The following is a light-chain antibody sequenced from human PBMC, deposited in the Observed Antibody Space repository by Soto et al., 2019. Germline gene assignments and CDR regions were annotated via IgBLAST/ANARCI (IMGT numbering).Light chain of an antibody. CDR1: QSLSSRN. CDR3: QLHGTSPSAYT. Sequence: EIVLTQSPGTLSLSPGERATLSCRASQSLSSRNSAWYQQKPRQAPRLLIYDVSSRATGIPDRFSGSGCGTDFTLTISRREPEDCAVYYCQLHGTSPSAYTFGQGTKLEIK. CDR2: DVS. J-gene: IGKJ2*01. V-gene: IGKV3-20*01.